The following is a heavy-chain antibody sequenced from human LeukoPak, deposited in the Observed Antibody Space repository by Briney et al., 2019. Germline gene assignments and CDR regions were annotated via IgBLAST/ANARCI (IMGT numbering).Heavy chain of an antibody. CDR2: ISSSGSTI. J-gene: IGHJ4*02. V-gene: IGHV3-48*03. D-gene: IGHD3-22*01. CDR1: GFTFSSYE. CDR3: ARGSGGGMIVVVYFDY. Sequence: GGSLRLSCAASGFTFSSYEMNWVRQAPGKGLEWVSHISSSGSTIYYADSVKGRFTISRDNAKNSLYPQMSSLRAEDTAVYYCARGSGGGMIVVVYFDYWGQGTLVTVSS.